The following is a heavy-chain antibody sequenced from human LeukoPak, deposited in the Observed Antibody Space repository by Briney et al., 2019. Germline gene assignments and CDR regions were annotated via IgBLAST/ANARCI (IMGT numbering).Heavy chain of an antibody. CDR1: GGSIFSFSYY. V-gene: IGHV4-61*02. CDR3: ARDADIVVVARWFDP. J-gene: IGHJ5*02. CDR2: MYSSGST. D-gene: IGHD2-15*01. Sequence: SQTLSLTCTVSGGSIFSFSYYWSWIRQPAGKGLEWIGRMYSSGSTTYNPSLTGRVTISGDTSKNQFSLKLSSVTAADTAVYYCARDADIVVVARWFDPWGQGTLVTVSS.